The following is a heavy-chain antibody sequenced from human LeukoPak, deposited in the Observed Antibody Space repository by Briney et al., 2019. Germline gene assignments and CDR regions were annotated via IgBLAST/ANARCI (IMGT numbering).Heavy chain of an antibody. V-gene: IGHV3-33*05. CDR2: ILYDGSDK. J-gene: IGHJ4*02. CDR3: ARMKVALDY. CDR1: GFTFSTYG. D-gene: IGHD2-15*01. Sequence: PGGSLRLSCAASGFTFSTYGMHWVRQAPGKGLEWVAFILYDGSDKYYADSVKGRFAISRDNSKNTLYLQMNSLKTEDTAVYYCARMKVALDYWGQGTLVTVSS.